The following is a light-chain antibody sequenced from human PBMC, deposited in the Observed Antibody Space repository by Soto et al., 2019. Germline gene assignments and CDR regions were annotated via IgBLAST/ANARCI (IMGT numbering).Light chain of an antibody. CDR2: GAS. J-gene: IGKJ1*01. V-gene: IGKV3-20*01. CDR1: QSVSSNY. Sequence: EIVLTQSPGTLSLSPGERATLSCRASQSVSSNYLAWYQQKPGQAPRLLIYGASTRATGIPDRFSGSGSGTDFTLTISRLEPEDFAVYYCQQYGSSLGWTFGQGTKVDIK. CDR3: QQYGSSLGWT.